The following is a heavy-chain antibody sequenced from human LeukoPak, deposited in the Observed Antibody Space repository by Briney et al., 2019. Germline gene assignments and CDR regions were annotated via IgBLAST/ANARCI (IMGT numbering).Heavy chain of an antibody. CDR3: ARDPYGSGSYYMYFFYGMDV. CDR1: GFTFSDYY. J-gene: IGHJ6*02. CDR2: ISSSGSII. Sequence: GGSLRLSCAASGFTFSDYYMSWIRQAPGKGLEWVSYISSSGSIIDYADSVKGRFTISRDNAKNSLYLQMNSLRAEDTAVYYCARDPYGSGSYYMYFFYGMDVWGLGTTVTVSS. D-gene: IGHD3-10*01. V-gene: IGHV3-11*04.